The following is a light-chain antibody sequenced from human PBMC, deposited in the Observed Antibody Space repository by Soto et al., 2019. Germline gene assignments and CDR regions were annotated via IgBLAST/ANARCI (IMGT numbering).Light chain of an antibody. CDR1: SSDIGVYNY. CDR3: TSFTTNSIWV. Sequence: QSALTQPASVSGSPGQSITISCTGTSSDIGVYNYVSWYQQHLGKAPKLMICEVSNRPSGVSSRFSGSKSGNTASLTISGLRAEDEADYYCTSFTTNSIWVFGGGTKLTVL. CDR2: EVS. V-gene: IGLV2-14*01. J-gene: IGLJ3*02.